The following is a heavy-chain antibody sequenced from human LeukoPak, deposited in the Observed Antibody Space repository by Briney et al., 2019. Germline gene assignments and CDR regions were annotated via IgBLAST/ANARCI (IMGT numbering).Heavy chain of an antibody. D-gene: IGHD3-3*01. J-gene: IGHJ5*02. Sequence: ASVKVSCKASGYTFTSYGISWVRQAPGQGLEWMGWISAYNGNTNYAQKLQGRVTMTTDTSTSTAYMELRSLRSDDTAVYYCARDTYYDFWSGYSRTGFGPWGQGTLVTVSS. CDR3: ARDTYYDFWSGYSRTGFGP. CDR2: ISAYNGNT. CDR1: GYTFTSYG. V-gene: IGHV1-18*01.